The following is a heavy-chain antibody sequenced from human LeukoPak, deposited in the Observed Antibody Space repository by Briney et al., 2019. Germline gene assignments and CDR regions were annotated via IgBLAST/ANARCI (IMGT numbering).Heavy chain of an antibody. Sequence: PSETLSLTCTVSGGSISSSTYYWGWIRQPPGKGLEWIGSIYYSGSTYYNPSLKSRVTISVDTSKSQFSLKLSSVTAADTAVYYCARGPRWLQGYFNYWGQGTLVTVSS. D-gene: IGHD5-24*01. V-gene: IGHV4-39*07. CDR3: ARGPRWLQGYFNY. CDR1: GGSISSSTYY. J-gene: IGHJ4*02. CDR2: IYYSGST.